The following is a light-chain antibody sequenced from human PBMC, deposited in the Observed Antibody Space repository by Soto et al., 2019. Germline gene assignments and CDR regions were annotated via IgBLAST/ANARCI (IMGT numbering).Light chain of an antibody. CDR1: QSVSSIY. CDR2: GAS. Sequence: EIVLTQSPGTLSLSPGERATLSCRASQSVSSIYLAWYQQKPGQAPRLLIYGASSRATGIPDRFSGSGSGTDFTLTMSRLEPEDFAVYYCQQYGSSPPYTFGQGTKLEIK. CDR3: QQYGSSPPYT. J-gene: IGKJ2*01. V-gene: IGKV3-20*01.